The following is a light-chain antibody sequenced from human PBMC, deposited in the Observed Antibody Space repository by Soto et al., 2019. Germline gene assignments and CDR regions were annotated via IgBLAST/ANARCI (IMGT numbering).Light chain of an antibody. CDR2: EVS. J-gene: IGLJ1*01. V-gene: IGLV2-14*01. CDR1: SSDVGGYNY. Sequence: LTQPASVSGSPGQSITISCTGTSSDVGGYNYVSWCQQHPGKAPKLMIYEVSNRPSGVSIRFSGSKSGNTASLTISGLQAEDEADYYCSSYTSSTSLDVFGTGTKVTVL. CDR3: SSYTSSTSLDV.